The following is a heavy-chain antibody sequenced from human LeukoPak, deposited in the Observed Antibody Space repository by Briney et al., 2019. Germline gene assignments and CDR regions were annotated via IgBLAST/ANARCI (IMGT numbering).Heavy chain of an antibody. D-gene: IGHD3-16*01. J-gene: IGHJ4*02. Sequence: GGSLRLSCAASGITIRNYGMTWVRPAPGRGLQWVSSINNSGTRTFYEDSVTGRFPISRDDSKNTIYLQMNSLRAEDTAIDYGAKDSLGGDETDYWGQGILVTVAS. CDR3: AKDSLGGDETDY. CDR2: INNSGTRT. V-gene: IGHV3-23*05. CDR1: GITIRNYG.